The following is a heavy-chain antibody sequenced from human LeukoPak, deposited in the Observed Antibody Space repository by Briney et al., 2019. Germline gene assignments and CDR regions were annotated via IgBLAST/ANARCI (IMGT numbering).Heavy chain of an antibody. CDR1: GGSVINYY. V-gene: IGHV4-59*02. CDR2: IYYTGTT. CDR3: ARGGGWFDP. J-gene: IGHJ5*02. Sequence: SETLSLTCTVSGGSVINYYWSWIRQAPGKELEWIGYIYYTGTTNYNPSLKSRVTTSIDRSNHEFSLKVRSVTAADTAVYYCARGGGWFDPWGQGTLVSVSS. D-gene: IGHD3-10*01.